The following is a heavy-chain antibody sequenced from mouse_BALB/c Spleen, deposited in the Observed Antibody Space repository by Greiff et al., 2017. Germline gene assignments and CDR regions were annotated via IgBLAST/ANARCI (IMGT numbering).Heavy chain of an antibody. V-gene: IGHV10-1*02. Sequence: EVKVVESGGGLVQPKGSLKLSCAASGFTFNTYAMNWVRQAPGKGLEWVARIRSKSNNYATYYADSVKDRFTISRDDSQSMLYLQMNNLKTEDTAMYYCVRHDYYGMDYWGQGTSVTVSS. CDR3: VRHDYYGMDY. J-gene: IGHJ4*01. CDR2: IRSKSNNYAT. CDR1: GFTFNTYA.